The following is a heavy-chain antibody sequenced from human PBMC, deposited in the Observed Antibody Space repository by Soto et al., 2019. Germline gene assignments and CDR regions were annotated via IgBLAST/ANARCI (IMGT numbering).Heavy chain of an antibody. CDR1: GFTFSSYS. CDR3: ARDQGYSYGYSDY. D-gene: IGHD5-18*01. J-gene: IGHJ4*02. V-gene: IGHV3-21*01. Sequence: GSLRLSCAASGFTFSSYSMNWVRQAPGKGLEWVSSISSSSSYIYYADSVKGRFTISRDNAKNSLYLQMNSLRAEDTAVYYCARDQGYSYGYSDYWGQGTLVTVPS. CDR2: ISSSSSYI.